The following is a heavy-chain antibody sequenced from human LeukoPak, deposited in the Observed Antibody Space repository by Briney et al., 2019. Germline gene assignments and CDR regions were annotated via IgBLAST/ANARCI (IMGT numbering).Heavy chain of an antibody. D-gene: IGHD3-22*01. V-gene: IGHV3-21*01. J-gene: IGHJ4*02. CDR2: ISSSSSYI. CDR1: GFTFSSYS. CDR3: ARGWHSSGDHPSDY. Sequence: GGSLRLSCAASGFTFSSYSMNWVRQAPGKGLEWVSSISSSSSYIYYADSLKGRFAISRDNAKHSLYLQMNSVRAEDTAVYYCARGWHSSGDHPSDYWGQGTLVTVSS.